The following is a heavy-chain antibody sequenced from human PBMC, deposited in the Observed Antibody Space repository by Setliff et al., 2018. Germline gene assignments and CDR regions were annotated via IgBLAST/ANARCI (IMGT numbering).Heavy chain of an antibody. CDR2: ISGSGDST. CDR1: GFTFTNYA. Sequence: GGSLRLSCAASGFTFTNYAMNWVRQAPGKGLEWVSTISGSGDSTYYVDSVKGRFTISRDNAKNTLYLQMNSLRAEDTAVYYCARDGHNVYYFDYWGLGTLVTVSS. J-gene: IGHJ4*02. V-gene: IGHV3-23*01. CDR3: ARDGHNVYYFDY. D-gene: IGHD1-1*01.